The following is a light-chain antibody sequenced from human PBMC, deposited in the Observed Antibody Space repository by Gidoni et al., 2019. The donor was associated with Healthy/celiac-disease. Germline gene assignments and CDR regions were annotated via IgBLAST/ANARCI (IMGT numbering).Light chain of an antibody. Sequence: DIQMTQYPSSLSASVGDRVTITCRASQSISSYLNWYQQKPGKAPKLLIYAASSLQSGVPSRFSGSGSGTDFTLTISSLQPEDFATYYCQQSYSTPQYTFXQXTKLEIK. CDR3: QQSYSTPQYT. CDR1: QSISSY. V-gene: IGKV1-39*01. J-gene: IGKJ2*01. CDR2: AAS.